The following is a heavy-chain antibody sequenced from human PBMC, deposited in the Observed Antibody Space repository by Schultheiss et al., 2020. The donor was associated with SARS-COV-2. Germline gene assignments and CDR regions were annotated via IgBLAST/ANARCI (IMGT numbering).Heavy chain of an antibody. CDR2: IYTSGST. CDR3: ARIQGIAELFDY. D-gene: IGHD6-13*01. V-gene: IGHV4-4*08. Sequence: SETLSLTCTVSGGSISSYYWSWIRQPPGKGLEWIGRIYTSGSTNYNPSLKSRVTISVDTSKNQFSLKLSSVTAADTAVYYCARIQGIAELFDYWGQGTLVTVSS. CDR1: GGSISSYY. J-gene: IGHJ4*02.